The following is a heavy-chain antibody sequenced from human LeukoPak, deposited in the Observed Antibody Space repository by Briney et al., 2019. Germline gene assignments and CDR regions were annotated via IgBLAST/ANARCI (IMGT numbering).Heavy chain of an antibody. J-gene: IGHJ5*02. CDR2: IYTSGST. CDR3: ARDLPYGSGSYWFDP. Sequence: SETLSLTCTVSGGSISSGSYYWSWIRQPAGKGLEWIGRIYTSGSTNYNPSLKSRVTISVDTSKNQFSLKLSSVTAADTAVYYCARDLPYGSGSYWFDPWGQGTLVTVSS. V-gene: IGHV4-61*02. CDR1: GGSISSGSYY. D-gene: IGHD3-10*01.